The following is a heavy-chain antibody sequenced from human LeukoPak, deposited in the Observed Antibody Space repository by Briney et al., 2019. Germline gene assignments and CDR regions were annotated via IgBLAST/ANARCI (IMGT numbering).Heavy chain of an antibody. V-gene: IGHV3-64*01. D-gene: IGHD5-12*01. Sequence: QTGGSLRLSCAASGFTFSSYAMHWVRQAPGKGLEYVSAISSNGGSTYYANSVKGRFTISRDNSKNTLYLQMGSLRAEDMAVYYCASAGSGYDVAFDIWGQGTMVTVSS. CDR3: ASAGSGYDVAFDI. CDR1: GFTFSSYA. CDR2: ISSNGGST. J-gene: IGHJ3*02.